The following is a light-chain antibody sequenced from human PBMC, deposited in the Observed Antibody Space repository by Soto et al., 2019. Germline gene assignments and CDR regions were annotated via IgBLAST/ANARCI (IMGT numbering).Light chain of an antibody. Sequence: EIVMTQSPVTLSVSPGERATLSCRASQSVNSNYLAWYQQKPGQAPRLLIYGISSRATGISDRFSGSGSGTEFTLTISSLQPEDFAIYYCQQYTQWPITFGQGTRLEI. CDR1: QSVNSN. J-gene: IGKJ5*01. CDR2: GIS. CDR3: QQYTQWPIT. V-gene: IGKV3D-15*01.